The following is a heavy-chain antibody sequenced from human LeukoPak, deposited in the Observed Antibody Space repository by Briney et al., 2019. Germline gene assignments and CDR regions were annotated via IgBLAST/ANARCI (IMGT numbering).Heavy chain of an antibody. Sequence: PSETLSLTCTVSRGSISSYLWTGIRQPAGKGLEWIGRIYNSGSTNYNPALKSRVIISVDKSKNQLSLKLSSVTAADTAVYYCAREGSAAYCSSTNCYGFDYWGQGTLVTVSS. CDR3: AREGSAAYCSSTNCYGFDY. CDR2: IYNSGST. D-gene: IGHD2-2*01. CDR1: RGSISSYL. V-gene: IGHV4-4*07. J-gene: IGHJ4*02.